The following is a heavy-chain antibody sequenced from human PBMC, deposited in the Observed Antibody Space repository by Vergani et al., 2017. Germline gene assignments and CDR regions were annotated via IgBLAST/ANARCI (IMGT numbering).Heavy chain of an antibody. Sequence: QLQLQESGPGLVKPSETLSLTCAVSGGSISSSSYYWGWIRQPPGKGLEWIGSIIYSGGTYYNPSLTSRLTISVDTSKNQFSVNVSSVTAADTAVYYCARHRRSSGSYTGAFDIWGQGTMVTVSS. J-gene: IGHJ3*02. CDR1: GGSISSSSYY. D-gene: IGHD3-10*01. V-gene: IGHV4-39*01. CDR2: IIYSGGT. CDR3: ARHRRSSGSYTGAFDI.